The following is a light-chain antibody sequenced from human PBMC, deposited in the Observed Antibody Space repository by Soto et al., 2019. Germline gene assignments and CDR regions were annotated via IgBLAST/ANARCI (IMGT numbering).Light chain of an antibody. CDR3: QQYGSSPSYT. V-gene: IGKV3-20*01. J-gene: IGKJ2*01. Sequence: EIVLTQSPGTLSLSPGERATLSCRASQSVSSSSYLAWYQQKPGQAPRLLIYGASSRATGIPDRFSGSGSGTDFTLTISRLEPEDFAVYYCQQYGSSPSYTFGQGTKPEIK. CDR2: GAS. CDR1: QSVSSSSY.